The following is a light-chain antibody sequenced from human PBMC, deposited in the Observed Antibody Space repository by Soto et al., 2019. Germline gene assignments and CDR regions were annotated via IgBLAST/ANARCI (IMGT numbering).Light chain of an antibody. CDR1: SSDVGAYNY. CDR2: DVS. CDR3: SSYTSDNTYV. V-gene: IGLV2-14*01. Sequence: QSALTQPASVSGSPGQSITISCSGTSSDVGAYNYVSWYQQHPGKAPRVMIYDVSNRPSGVSNRFSGSESGNTATLTISGLQAEYEADYYCSSYTSDNTYVFATGTKVTVL. J-gene: IGLJ1*01.